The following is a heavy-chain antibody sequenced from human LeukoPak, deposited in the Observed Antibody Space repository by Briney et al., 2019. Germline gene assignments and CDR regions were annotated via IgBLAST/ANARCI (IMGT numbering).Heavy chain of an antibody. D-gene: IGHD1-14*01. Sequence: GGSLRLSCAASGFTFSSYTMNWVRQVPGKGLEWVSGMTGGVSTVLYRDSVKGRFTISRDNSKNTLYLQMNSLRVEDTAVYYCAKDRVPDGVWEIDYWGQGTLVIVSS. CDR2: MTGGVSTV. CDR3: AKDRVPDGVWEIDY. CDR1: GFTFSSYT. J-gene: IGHJ4*02. V-gene: IGHV3-23*02.